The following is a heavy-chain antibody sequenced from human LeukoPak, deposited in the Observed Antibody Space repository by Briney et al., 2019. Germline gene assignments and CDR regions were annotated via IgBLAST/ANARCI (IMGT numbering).Heavy chain of an antibody. D-gene: IGHD5-24*01. CDR1: GFTFSSYA. CDR3: ARDRGGGDGYNYVLWEGAFDY. Sequence: PGGSLRLSCAASGFTFSSYAMHWVRQAPGKGLEWVAVISYDGSNKYYADSVKGRFTISRDNSKNTLYLQMNSLRAEDTAVYYCARDRGGGDGYNYVLWEGAFDYWGQGTLVTVSS. V-gene: IGHV3-30*01. J-gene: IGHJ4*02. CDR2: ISYDGSNK.